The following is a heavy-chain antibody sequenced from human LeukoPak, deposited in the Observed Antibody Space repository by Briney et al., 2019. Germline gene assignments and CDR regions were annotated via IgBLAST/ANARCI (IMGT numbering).Heavy chain of an antibody. J-gene: IGHJ6*03. V-gene: IGHV1-69*06. D-gene: IGHD3-3*01. Sequence: GASVKVSCKASGGTFSSYAISWVRQAPGQGLEWMGGIIPIFGTANYAQKFQGRVTITADKSTSTAYMELSSLRSEDTAVYYCAGHPQLRFLEWLLSGYYYYYMDVWGKGTTVTVSS. CDR2: IIPIFGTA. CDR1: GGTFSSYA. CDR3: AGHPQLRFLEWLLSGYYYYYMDV.